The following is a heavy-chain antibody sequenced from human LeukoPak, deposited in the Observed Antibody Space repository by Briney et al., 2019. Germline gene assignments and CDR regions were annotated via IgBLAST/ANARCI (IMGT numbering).Heavy chain of an antibody. J-gene: IGHJ4*02. V-gene: IGHV4-39*07. Sequence: PSETLSLTCTVSGGSISSSSYYWGWIRQPPGKGLEWIGSIYYSGSTYYNPSLKSRVTISVDTSKNQFSLKLSSVTAADTAVYYCARGLAARRLKYFDYWGQGTLVTVSS. CDR3: ARGLAARRLKYFDY. CDR2: IYYSGST. CDR1: GGSISSSSYY. D-gene: IGHD6-6*01.